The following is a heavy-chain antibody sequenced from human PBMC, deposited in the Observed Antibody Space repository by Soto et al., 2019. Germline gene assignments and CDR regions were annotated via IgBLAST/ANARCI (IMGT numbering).Heavy chain of an antibody. CDR2: FDPDSGEA. V-gene: IGHV1-24*01. J-gene: IGHJ4*02. Sequence: ASVKVSCKVSGYTLIEVSMHRVRQAPGKGLEWIGGFDPDSGEAVYAQEFQGRLTVTEDPSTDTAYMELSSLRSDDTAVYYCATDPITVFGLARWGQGTPVTVSS. CDR3: ATDPITVFGLAR. CDR1: GYTLIEVS. D-gene: IGHD3-3*01.